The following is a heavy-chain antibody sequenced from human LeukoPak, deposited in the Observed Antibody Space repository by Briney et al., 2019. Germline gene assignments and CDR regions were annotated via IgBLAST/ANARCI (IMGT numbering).Heavy chain of an antibody. CDR1: GLTFSNSA. CDR2: ISGSGGTT. V-gene: IGHV3-23*01. Sequence: GGSLRLSCAASGLTFSNSAMNWVRQAPGKGLEWVSGISGSGGTTYYADSVKGRFTISSDNSKNTLYLQMNSLRAEDTAVYYCAKDRDDFWSGIMGYWGQGTLVTVSS. CDR3: AKDRDDFWSGIMGY. J-gene: IGHJ4*02. D-gene: IGHD3-3*01.